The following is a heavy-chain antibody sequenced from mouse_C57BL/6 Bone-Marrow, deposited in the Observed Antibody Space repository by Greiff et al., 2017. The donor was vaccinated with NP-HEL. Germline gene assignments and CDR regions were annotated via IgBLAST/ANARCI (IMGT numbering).Heavy chain of an antibody. J-gene: IGHJ4*01. CDR3: ARHYSYGSNHAMDY. CDR1: GYTFTEYT. Sequence: VQLQQSGAELVKPGASVKLSCKASGYTFTEYTIHWVMQRSGQGLEWIGWFYPGSGSIKYNEKFKDKDTLTADKSSSTVYMELSILTSEVSAVYFGARHYSYGSNHAMDYWGQGTSVTVSS. V-gene: IGHV1-62-2*01. D-gene: IGHD1-1*01. CDR2: FYPGSGSI.